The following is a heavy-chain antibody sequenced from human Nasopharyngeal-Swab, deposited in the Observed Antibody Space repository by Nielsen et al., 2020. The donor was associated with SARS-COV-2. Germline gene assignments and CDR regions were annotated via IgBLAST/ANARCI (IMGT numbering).Heavy chain of an antibody. J-gene: IGHJ4*02. CDR2: IHNDGNT. D-gene: IGHD6-13*01. CDR3: AKENYIAAAGFDY. V-gene: IGHV3-66*01. CDR1: GFIVSSTY. Sequence: GESLKISCAASGFIVSSTYMSWVRQAPRKGLEWLSVIHNDGNTYYGDSVKGKFTISRDNSKNTLYLQMNSLRAEDTAVYYCAKENYIAAAGFDYWGQGTLVTVSS.